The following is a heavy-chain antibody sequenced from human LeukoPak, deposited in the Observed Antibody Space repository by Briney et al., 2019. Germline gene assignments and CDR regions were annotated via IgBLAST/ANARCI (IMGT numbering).Heavy chain of an antibody. CDR2: ISSSGSLI. CDR1: GFTFSSYE. J-gene: IGHJ3*02. CDR3: ARVCRDSSGYGAFDI. D-gene: IGHD3-22*01. Sequence: GGSLRRACAASGFTFSSYEMNWVRQAPGKGLEWVSYISSSGSLIYYADSVKGRFTISRDNAKNSLYLQMNSLRDEDTAVYYCARVCRDSSGYGAFDIWGQGTMVTVSS. V-gene: IGHV3-48*03.